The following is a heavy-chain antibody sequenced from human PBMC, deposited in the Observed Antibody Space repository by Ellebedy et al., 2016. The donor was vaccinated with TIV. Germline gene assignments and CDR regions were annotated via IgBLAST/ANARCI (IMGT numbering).Heavy chain of an antibody. D-gene: IGHD2-2*01. CDR3: ARLEYQLPNPFEY. J-gene: IGHJ4*02. Sequence: MPGGSLRLSCTVSGGSISSYYWSWIRQPAGKGLEWIGRIYTSGSTNYNPSLKSRVTMSVDTSKNQFSLKLTSVTAADTAVYYCARLEYQLPNPFEYWGRGTLVSVSS. V-gene: IGHV4-4*07. CDR2: IYTSGST. CDR1: GGSISSYY.